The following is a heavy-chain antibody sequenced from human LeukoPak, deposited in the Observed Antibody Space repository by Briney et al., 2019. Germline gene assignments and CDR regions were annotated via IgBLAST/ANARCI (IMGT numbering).Heavy chain of an antibody. Sequence: VSVKVSCKASGYTFTSYAMHWVRQAPGQRLEWMGWINAGNGNTKYSQKFQGRVTMTRDTSTSTVYMELSSLRSEDTAVYYCARGDEYYGMDVWGQGTTVTVSS. J-gene: IGHJ6*02. CDR1: GYTFTSYA. CDR2: INAGNGNT. V-gene: IGHV1-3*01. CDR3: ARGDEYYGMDV.